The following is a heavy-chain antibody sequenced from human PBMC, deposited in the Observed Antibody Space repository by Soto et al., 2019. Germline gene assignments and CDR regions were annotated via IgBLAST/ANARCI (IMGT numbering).Heavy chain of an antibody. CDR3: ARMLRSSSLFDP. Sequence: EVQLVESGGGLVKPGGSLRLSCAASGFTFGSYSMNWVRQAPGKGLEWVSSISSSSSYIYYADSVKGRFTISRDNAKNSLYLQMNSLRAEDTAVYYCARMLRSSSLFDPWGQGTLVTVSS. D-gene: IGHD6-13*01. V-gene: IGHV3-21*01. CDR2: ISSSSSYI. J-gene: IGHJ5*02. CDR1: GFTFGSYS.